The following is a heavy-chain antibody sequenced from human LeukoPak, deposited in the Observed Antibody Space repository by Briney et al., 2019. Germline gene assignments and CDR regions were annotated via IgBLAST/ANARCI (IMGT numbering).Heavy chain of an antibody. CDR2: IDYSGST. CDR3: ARHASTYDSSGYYYGWFDP. CDR1: GGSIISTTYY. D-gene: IGHD3-22*01. J-gene: IGHJ5*02. V-gene: IGHV4-39*01. Sequence: SETLSLTCTVSGGSIISTTYYWGWIRQPPGEGLEWIGSIDYSGSTYYNPSLKSRVTISVDTSKNQFSLKLSSVTAADTAVYYCARHASTYDSSGYYYGWFDPWGQGTLVTVSS.